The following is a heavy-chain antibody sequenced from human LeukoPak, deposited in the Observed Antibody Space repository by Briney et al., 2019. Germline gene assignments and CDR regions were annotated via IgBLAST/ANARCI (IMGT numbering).Heavy chain of an antibody. CDR3: AKSHIPNRYSGTYYCDF. V-gene: IGHV3-30*02. Sequence: PGGSLRLSCAASGFTFSSYGMHWVRQAPGKGLEWVAFIRHDESKTYFGDSVKGRFTISRDNSKNTLYLQMNSLRAEDTAIYYCAKSHIPNRYSGTYYCDFWGQGTLVTVSS. D-gene: IGHD1-26*01. CDR1: GFTFSSYG. CDR2: IRHDESKT. J-gene: IGHJ4*02.